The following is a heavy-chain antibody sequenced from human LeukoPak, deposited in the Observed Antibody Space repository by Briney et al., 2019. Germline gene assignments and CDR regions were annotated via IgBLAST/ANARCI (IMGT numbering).Heavy chain of an antibody. CDR2: ISGSGGST. D-gene: IGHD6-19*01. Sequence: PGGSLRLSCAASGFTFSSYAMSWVRQAPGKGLEWVSAISGSGGSTYYADSVKGRFTISRDNSKNTLYLQMNSLRAEDTAVYYCAKDHPGPPGMAVAGTHAFDIWGQGTMVTVSS. J-gene: IGHJ3*02. CDR3: AKDHPGPPGMAVAGTHAFDI. V-gene: IGHV3-23*01. CDR1: GFTFSSYA.